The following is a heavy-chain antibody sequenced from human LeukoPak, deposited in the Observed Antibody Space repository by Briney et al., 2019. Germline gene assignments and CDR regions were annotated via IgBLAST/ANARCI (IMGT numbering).Heavy chain of an antibody. CDR1: GGSISSYY. CDR3: ARHGGSYFYY. Sequence: PETLSLTCTVSGGSISSYYWSWIRQAPGKGLEWIGYIYYSGTTKYNPSLVGRVSISVDTSKNQFSLRLSSVAAADTAVYYCARHGGSYFYYWGQGTLVTVSS. CDR2: IYYSGTT. J-gene: IGHJ4*02. V-gene: IGHV4-59*08. D-gene: IGHD1-26*01.